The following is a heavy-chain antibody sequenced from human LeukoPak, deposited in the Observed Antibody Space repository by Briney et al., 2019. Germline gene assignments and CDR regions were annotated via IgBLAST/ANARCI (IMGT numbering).Heavy chain of an antibody. Sequence: SETLSLTCTVSGYSISSGYYWGWIRQPPGKGLEWIGSIYHSGSSYYNPSLKSRVTISVDTSKNQFSLKLSSVTAADTAVYYCARDRDYDYVWGSYRHFDYWGQGTLVTVSS. CDR1: GYSISSGYY. CDR2: IYHSGSS. J-gene: IGHJ4*02. CDR3: ARDRDYDYVWGSYRHFDY. D-gene: IGHD3-16*02. V-gene: IGHV4-38-2*02.